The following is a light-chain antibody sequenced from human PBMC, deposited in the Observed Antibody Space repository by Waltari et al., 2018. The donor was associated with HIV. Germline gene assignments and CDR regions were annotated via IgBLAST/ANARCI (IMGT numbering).Light chain of an antibody. CDR3: QQYGSSPWT. J-gene: IGKJ1*01. CDR1: QTVNGDY. Sequence: EVVLTQSPDTLSLSPGQSATLSCRPSQTVNGDYVAWYQQSPGQAPRLLIYGASSRATGIPDRISGSGSGTDFTLTINRLEPEDSAVYHCQQYGSSPWTFGQGTKVEI. CDR2: GAS. V-gene: IGKV3-20*01.